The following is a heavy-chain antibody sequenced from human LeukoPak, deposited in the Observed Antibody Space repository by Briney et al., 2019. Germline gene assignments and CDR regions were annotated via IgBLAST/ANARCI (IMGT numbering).Heavy chain of an antibody. J-gene: IGHJ4*02. CDR2: INHSGST. V-gene: IGHV4-34*01. D-gene: IGHD3-22*01. Sequence: SETLSLTCAVYGGSFSGYYWSWIRQPPGKGLERIGEINHSGSTNYNPSLKSRVTISVDTSKNQFSLKLSSVTAADTAVYYCARVLPPYYYDSSGYYRGNFDYWGQGTLVTVSS. CDR3: ARVLPPYYYDSSGYYRGNFDY. CDR1: GGSFSGYY.